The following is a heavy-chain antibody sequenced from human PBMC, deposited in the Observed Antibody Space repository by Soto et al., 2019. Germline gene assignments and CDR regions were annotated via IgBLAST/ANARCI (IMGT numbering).Heavy chain of an antibody. CDR3: AKAPYSSSWRGYYFDY. CDR1: GFTFSSYA. D-gene: IGHD6-13*01. CDR2: ISGIGGST. Sequence: GGSLRLSCAASGFTFSSYAMSWVRQAPGKGLEWVSAISGIGGSTYYEDSGKGRFTISTDNSKNTLYLQMNSLRAEDTAVYYCAKAPYSSSWRGYYFDYWGQGTLVTVSS. V-gene: IGHV3-23*01. J-gene: IGHJ4*02.